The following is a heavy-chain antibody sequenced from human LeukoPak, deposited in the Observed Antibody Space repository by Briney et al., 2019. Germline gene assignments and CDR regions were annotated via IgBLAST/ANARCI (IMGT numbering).Heavy chain of an antibody. V-gene: IGHV4-59*11. CDR2: IYDSGST. Sequence: SETLTLTCTVSGGSISSHYWSWIRQPPGKGLEWIGYIYDSGSTNYNPSIKSRVTITVDTSKNQFSLKLSSVTAADTAVYYCARGGSGYDSFYYYGMDVWGQGTKVTVSS. J-gene: IGHJ6*02. CDR3: ARGGSGYDSFYYYGMDV. CDR1: GGSISSHY. D-gene: IGHD5-12*01.